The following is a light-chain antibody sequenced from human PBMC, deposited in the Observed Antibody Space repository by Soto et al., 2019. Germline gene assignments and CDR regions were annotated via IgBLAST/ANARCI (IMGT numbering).Light chain of an antibody. CDR1: SSDVGAYNY. Sequence: QSALTQPASVSGSPGQSITISCTGTSSDVGAYNYVSWCQQHPGKAPKDIIYDVNNRPSGVSNRFSGSKSGNTASLTISGLQAEDEADYYCSSYTISNAWVFGGGTKLTVL. J-gene: IGLJ3*02. CDR2: DVN. V-gene: IGLV2-14*01. CDR3: SSYTISNAWV.